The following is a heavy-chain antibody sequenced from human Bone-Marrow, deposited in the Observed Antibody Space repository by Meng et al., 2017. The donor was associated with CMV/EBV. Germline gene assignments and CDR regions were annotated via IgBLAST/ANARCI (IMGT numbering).Heavy chain of an antibody. CDR1: GGSLSDHY. Sequence: SETLSLTCDVHGGSLSDHYWNWIRQSPGKGLEWIGEINHSGSTNYNPSLKSRVTISVDTSKNQFSLKLSSVTAADTAVYYCARFGGWYGMGDYWGQGTLVTVSS. V-gene: IGHV4-34*01. CDR3: ARFGGWYGMGDY. CDR2: INHSGST. D-gene: IGHD6-19*01. J-gene: IGHJ4*02.